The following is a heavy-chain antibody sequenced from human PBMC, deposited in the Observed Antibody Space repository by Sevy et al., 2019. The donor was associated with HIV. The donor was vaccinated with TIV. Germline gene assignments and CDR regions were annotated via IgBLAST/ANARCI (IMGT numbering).Heavy chain of an antibody. Sequence: SETLSLTCIVSGGSISSSSYYWGWIRQPPGKGLEWIGSIYYSGSTYYNRSLKSRVTISVDTSKDQFSLKLSSVTAADTAVHYCARHLRGYGSGGFDYWGQGTLVTVSS. J-gene: IGHJ4*02. D-gene: IGHD3-10*01. CDR1: GGSISSSSYY. V-gene: IGHV4-39*01. CDR2: IYYSGST. CDR3: ARHLRGYGSGGFDY.